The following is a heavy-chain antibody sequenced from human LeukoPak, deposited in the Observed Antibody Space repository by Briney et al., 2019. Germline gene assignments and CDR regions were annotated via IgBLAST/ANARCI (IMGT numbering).Heavy chain of an antibody. D-gene: IGHD3-22*01. CDR1: GYTFTSYG. CDR2: ISAYNGNT. V-gene: IGHV1-18*01. J-gene: IGHJ1*01. Sequence: GASVKVSCKASGYTFTSYGISWVRQAPGQGLEWMGWISAYNGNTNYAQKFQGRVTMTEDTSTDTAYMELSSLRSEDTAVYYCATGPTQWLLPLLYFQHWGQGTLVTVSS. CDR3: ATGPTQWLLPLLYFQH.